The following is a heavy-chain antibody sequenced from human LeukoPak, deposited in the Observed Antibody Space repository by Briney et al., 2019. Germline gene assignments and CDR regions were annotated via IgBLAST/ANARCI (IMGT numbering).Heavy chain of an antibody. D-gene: IGHD3-3*01. Sequence: GASVKVSCKASGYTFSSYGISWVRQAPGQGLEWMGWISAYSGNTNYAQKFQGRVTMTTDTSTSTTYMEVRSLRSDDTAVYYCARHGHDFWSGQNWFDRWGQGTLVTVSS. CDR1: GYTFSSYG. V-gene: IGHV1-18*01. CDR3: ARHGHDFWSGQNWFDR. CDR2: ISAYSGNT. J-gene: IGHJ5*02.